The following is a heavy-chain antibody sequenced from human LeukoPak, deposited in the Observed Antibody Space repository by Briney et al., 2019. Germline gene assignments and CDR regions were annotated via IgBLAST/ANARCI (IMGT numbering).Heavy chain of an antibody. CDR3: TMGYDFWSGYYRGAPGYFDY. CDR1: GFTFSSYG. Sequence: GGSLRLSCAASGFTFSSYGMHWVRQAPGKGLEWVAFIRYDGSNKYYADSVKGRFTISRDDSKNTLYLQMNSLKTEDTAVYYCTMGYDFWSGYYRGAPGYFDYWGQGTLVTVSS. D-gene: IGHD3-3*01. CDR2: IRYDGSNK. V-gene: IGHV3-30*02. J-gene: IGHJ4*02.